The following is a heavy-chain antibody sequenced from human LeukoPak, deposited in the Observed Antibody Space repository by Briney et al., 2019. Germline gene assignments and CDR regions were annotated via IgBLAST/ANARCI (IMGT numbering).Heavy chain of an antibody. CDR1: GFTFSSYS. CDR2: ISGSSTR. D-gene: IGHD4-17*01. CDR3: ARYGDYGAFDI. Sequence: GGSLRLSCAASGFTFSSYSMNWVRQAPGKGLDWVSYISGSSTRYYADSVKGRFTISSDNAKNSLYLQMNSLRVEDTSVYYCARYGDYGAFDIWGQGTMVTVSS. V-gene: IGHV3-48*01. J-gene: IGHJ3*02.